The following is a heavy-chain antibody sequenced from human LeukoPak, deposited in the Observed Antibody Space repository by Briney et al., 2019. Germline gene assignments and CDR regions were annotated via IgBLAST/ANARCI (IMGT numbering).Heavy chain of an antibody. Sequence: GGSLRLSCGASGFTFSSHRVHGVRQAPGEAPAWVARISSDGTSAVYADSVRGRFTVSRDNAKSTMFLQMDSLRAEDTAVYYCVRLTFYEGRGHYPDHWGQGTLVTVSS. V-gene: IGHV3-74*01. CDR1: GFTFSSHR. D-gene: IGHD3-22*01. J-gene: IGHJ4*02. CDR2: ISSDGTSA. CDR3: VRLTFYEGRGHYPDH.